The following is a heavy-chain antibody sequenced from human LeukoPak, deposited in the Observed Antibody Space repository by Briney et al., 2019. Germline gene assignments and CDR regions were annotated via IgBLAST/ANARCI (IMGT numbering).Heavy chain of an antibody. J-gene: IGHJ4*02. D-gene: IGHD3-22*01. CDR3: AADPSYSSGYRYYFDY. CDR1: GFTFISSA. CDR2: IVVGSGNT. Sequence: SVKASCKTSGFTFISSAVQWVRQARGQRLEWIGWIVVGSGNTNYAQKFQERVTITRDMSTSTAYMELSSLRSEDTAVYYCAADPSYSSGYRYYFDYWGQGTLVTVSS. V-gene: IGHV1-58*01.